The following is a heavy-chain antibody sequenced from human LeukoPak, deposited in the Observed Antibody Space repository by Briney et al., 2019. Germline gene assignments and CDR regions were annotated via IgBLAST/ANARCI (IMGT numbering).Heavy chain of an antibody. D-gene: IGHD1-26*01. CDR3: ARGGAYDAFDI. CDR1: GGSISSGSYY. J-gene: IGHJ3*02. Sequence: SQTLSLTCTVSGGSISSGSYYWSWIRQPAGKGLEWMGRIYTSGSTNYNPSLKSRVTISVDTSKNQFSLKLSSVTAADTAVYYCARGGAYDAFDIWGRGTMVTVSS. CDR2: IYTSGST. V-gene: IGHV4-61*02.